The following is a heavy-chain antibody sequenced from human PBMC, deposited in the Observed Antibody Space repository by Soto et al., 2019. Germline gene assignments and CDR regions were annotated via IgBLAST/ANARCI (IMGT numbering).Heavy chain of an antibody. CDR3: ATDLARNSAIDY. D-gene: IGHD1-7*01. CDR2: FDPEDGET. J-gene: IGHJ4*02. V-gene: IGHV1-24*01. Sequence: ASVKVSCKISGYTMTELSVHWVRQAPGKGLEWMGGFDPEDGETIYAQKFQGRVTMTEDTSTDTAYMELSSLRSEDTAVYYCATDLARNSAIDYWGQGTLVTVSS. CDR1: GYTMTELS.